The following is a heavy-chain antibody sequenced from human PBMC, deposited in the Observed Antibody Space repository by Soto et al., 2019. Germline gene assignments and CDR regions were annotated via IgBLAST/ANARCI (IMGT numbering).Heavy chain of an antibody. CDR2: ISGSGGST. V-gene: IGHV3-23*01. J-gene: IGHJ4*02. CDR3: TSTKPKMTTVTLGAY. Sequence: EVQLLESGGGLVQPGGSLRLSCAASGFTFSSYAMSWVRQAPGKGLEWVSAISGSGGSTYYADSVKGRFTISRDNSTNTLYLQMNSLRAEDTAVYYCTSTKPKMTTVTLGAYWGQGTLVTVSS. CDR1: GFTFSSYA. D-gene: IGHD4-17*01.